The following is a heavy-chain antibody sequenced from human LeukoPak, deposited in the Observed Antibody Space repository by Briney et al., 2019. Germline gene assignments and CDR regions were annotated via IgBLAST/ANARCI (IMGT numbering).Heavy chain of an antibody. CDR3: ARLRPPIYYGSGTRGSWFDS. CDR1: GGSISSYY. CDR2: IYSSGST. D-gene: IGHD3-10*01. J-gene: IGHJ5*01. V-gene: IGHV4-4*08. Sequence: SETLSLTCTVSGGSISSYYWSWIRQPPGKGLEWIGYIYSSGSTYYKPSLKSRVTISGDTSKKHFSLRLTSVTAADTAVYYCARLRPPIYYGSGTRGSWFDSWGQGTLVTVSS.